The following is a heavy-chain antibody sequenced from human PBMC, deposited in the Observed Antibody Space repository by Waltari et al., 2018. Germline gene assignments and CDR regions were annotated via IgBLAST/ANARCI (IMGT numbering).Heavy chain of an antibody. D-gene: IGHD1-1*01. CDR3: ASTLHLDGWLDGFDI. CDR1: GFSVSDNY. CDR2: SDRDGNT. J-gene: IGHJ3*02. V-gene: IGHV3-53*01. Sequence: EEQLVESGGGVIQIGGSLRLSCEGSGFSVSDNYMKWVRQGPGKGLEWVSTSDRDGNTYYADSVKGRFATSRGSSRDTVYFEMNSLRPDDTAVYYCASTLHLDGWLDGFDIWGQGTVVTVSS.